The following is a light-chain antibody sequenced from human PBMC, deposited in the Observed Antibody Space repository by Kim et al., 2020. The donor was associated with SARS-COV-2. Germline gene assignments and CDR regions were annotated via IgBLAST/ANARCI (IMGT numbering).Light chain of an antibody. V-gene: IGKV1-39*01. CDR3: QQSYSTPIT. J-gene: IGKJ5*01. Sequence: ASVGDRVTITCRASQSISSYLNWYQQKPGKAPKLLIYAASSLQSGVPSRFSGNGSGTDFTLTISSLQPEDFATYYCQQSYSTPITFGQGTRLEIK. CDR2: AAS. CDR1: QSISSY.